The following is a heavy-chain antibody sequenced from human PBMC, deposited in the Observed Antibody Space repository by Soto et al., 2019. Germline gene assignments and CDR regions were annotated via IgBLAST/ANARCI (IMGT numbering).Heavy chain of an antibody. CDR3: ASPVSSGYQAFEV. Sequence: PSETLSLTCTVSGGSIISSSYYWGWIRQPPGKGLEWIGSIYSSGSTYYNPSLKSRVTISVDTSKNQFTLKLSSVTAADTAGHYCASPVSSGYQAFEVWGQGTMVTVSS. J-gene: IGHJ3*01. CDR2: IYSSGST. CDR1: GGSIISSSYY. V-gene: IGHV4-39*01. D-gene: IGHD3-22*01.